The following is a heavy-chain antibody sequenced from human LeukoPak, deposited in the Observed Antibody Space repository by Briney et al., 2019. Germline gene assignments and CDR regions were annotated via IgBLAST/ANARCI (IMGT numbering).Heavy chain of an antibody. CDR2: IYPRDGST. CDR3: ARDQEGFDY. Sequence: ASVTVSCKASGYAFTSNYIHWVRQAPGQGLEWMGMIYPRDGSTSYAQKFQGRVTVTRDTSTSTVHMELSGLRSEDTAVYYCARDQEGFDYWGQGTLVTVSS. V-gene: IGHV1-46*01. J-gene: IGHJ4*02. CDR1: GYAFTSNY.